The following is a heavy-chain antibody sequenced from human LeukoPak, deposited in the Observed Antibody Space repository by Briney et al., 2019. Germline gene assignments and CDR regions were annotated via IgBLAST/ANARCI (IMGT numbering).Heavy chain of an antibody. CDR2: INWNGGST. Sequence: GGSLRLSCAASGFTFDDYGMSWVRQAPGKGLEWVSGINWNGGSTGYADSVKGRFTISRDNAKNSLYLQMNSLRAEDTALYYCARDRGVDTAMVNWFDPWGQGTLVSVSS. CDR3: ARDRGVDTAMVNWFDP. J-gene: IGHJ5*02. CDR1: GFTFDDYG. V-gene: IGHV3-20*04. D-gene: IGHD5-18*01.